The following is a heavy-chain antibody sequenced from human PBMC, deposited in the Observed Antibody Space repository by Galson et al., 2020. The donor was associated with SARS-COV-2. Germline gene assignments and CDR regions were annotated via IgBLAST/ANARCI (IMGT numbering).Heavy chain of an antibody. CDR3: SRSTFPRAGSDV. J-gene: IGHJ6*02. CDR2: IYGSERT. CDR1: GGSISGHY. D-gene: IGHD2-21*01. Sequence: SETLSLTCTMSGGSISGHYWSWIRQPRGKGLEWIGYIYGSERTNYNPSLKSRVTISVDTSKNQFSLSLRSVTAADTAVYYCSRSTFPRAGSDVWGQGTAVAVSS. V-gene: IGHV4-59*11.